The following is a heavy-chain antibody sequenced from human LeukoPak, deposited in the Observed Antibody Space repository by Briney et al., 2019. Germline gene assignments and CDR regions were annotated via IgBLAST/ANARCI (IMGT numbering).Heavy chain of an antibody. J-gene: IGHJ2*01. Sequence: ASVKVFCKASGYTFTGYYMHWVRQAPGQGLEWMGWINPNSGGTNYAQKFQGRVTMTRDTSISTAYMELSRLRSDDTAVYYCARDWEGLGEYWYFDLWGRGTLVTVSS. CDR1: GYTFTGYY. D-gene: IGHD1-26*01. CDR3: ARDWEGLGEYWYFDL. V-gene: IGHV1-2*02. CDR2: INPNSGGT.